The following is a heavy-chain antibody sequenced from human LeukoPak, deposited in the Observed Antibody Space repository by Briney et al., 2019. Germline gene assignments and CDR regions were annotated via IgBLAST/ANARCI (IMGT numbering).Heavy chain of an antibody. V-gene: IGHV3-23*01. J-gene: IGHJ1*01. CDR1: GFTFSSYA. Sequence: GGSLRLSCAASGFTFSSYAMSWVRQAPGKGLEWVSAISGSGGSTYYAGSVKGRFTISRANSKNTLYLQMNSLRAEDTAVYYCAKPAARRGYFQHWGQGTLVTVSS. D-gene: IGHD6-6*01. CDR3: AKPAARRGYFQH. CDR2: ISGSGGST.